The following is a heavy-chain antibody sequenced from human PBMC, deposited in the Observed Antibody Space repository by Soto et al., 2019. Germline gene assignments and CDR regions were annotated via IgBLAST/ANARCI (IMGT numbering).Heavy chain of an antibody. J-gene: IGHJ4*02. CDR2: ISYDGSNK. D-gene: IGHD5-18*01. V-gene: IGHV3-30-3*01. CDR1: GFTFSSYA. Sequence: QVQLVESGGGVVQPGRSLRLSCAASGFTFSSYAMHWVRQAPGKGLEWVAVISYDGSNKYYADSVKGRFTISRDNSKNTLYLQMNSLRAEDTAVYYCARARGTAMADFDYWGQGTLVTVSS. CDR3: ARARGTAMADFDY.